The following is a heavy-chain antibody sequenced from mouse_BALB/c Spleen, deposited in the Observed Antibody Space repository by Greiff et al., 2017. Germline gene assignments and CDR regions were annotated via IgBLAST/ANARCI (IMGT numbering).Heavy chain of an antibody. CDR3: NARYGNYLWFAY. CDR2: IDPENGDT. D-gene: IGHD2-10*02. J-gene: IGHJ3*01. V-gene: IGHV14-4*02. CDR1: GFNIKDYY. Sequence: VQLQQSGAELVRSGASVKLSCTASGFNIKDYYMHWVKQRPEQGLEWIGWIDPENGDTEYAPKFQGKATMTADTSSNTAYLQLSSLTSEDTAVYYCNARYGNYLWFAYWGQGTLVTVSA.